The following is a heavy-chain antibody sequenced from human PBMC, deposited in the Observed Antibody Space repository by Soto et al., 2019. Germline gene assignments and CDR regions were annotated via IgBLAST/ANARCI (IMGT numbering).Heavy chain of an antibody. V-gene: IGHV3-30-3*01. CDR2: ISYDGGNK. D-gene: IGHD2-15*01. J-gene: IGHJ6*01. CDR1: GFTFRNYA. CDR3: ARGDREDIAVVIGVRPGEYGVDV. Sequence: QVQLVESGGGVVQPGRSLRLSCAASGFTFRNYAMHWVRQAPGKGLECVAVISYDGGNKFYRDYVKGRFTISRDNSKNTLYLQINSLRYVDTAVYYCARGDREDIAVVIGVRPGEYGVDVW.